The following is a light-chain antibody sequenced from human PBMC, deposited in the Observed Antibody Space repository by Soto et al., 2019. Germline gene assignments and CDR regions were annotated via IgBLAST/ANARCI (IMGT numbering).Light chain of an antibody. V-gene: IGKV4-1*01. Sequence: DIVMTQSPDSLAVSLGERASINCQSSQSVLYSSNNKNFLAWYQQKPGQPPKLLIHWASTRESGVPDRFSGSGSGTDFTLTISSLQAEDVAVYYCKQYYTTPLTFGQGTRLEIK. CDR3: KQYYTTPLT. CDR1: QSVLYSSNNKNF. J-gene: IGKJ5*01. CDR2: WAS.